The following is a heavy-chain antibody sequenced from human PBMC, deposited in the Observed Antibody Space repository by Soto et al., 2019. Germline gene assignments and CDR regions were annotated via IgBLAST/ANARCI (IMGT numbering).Heavy chain of an antibody. V-gene: IGHV1-69*01. CDR2: IIPIFGKA. CDR1: GGTFSSYA. D-gene: IGHD1-26*01. J-gene: IGHJ5*02. CDR3: ASSTALLNFDP. Sequence: QVQLVQSGAEVKKPGSSVKVSCKASGGTFSSYAISWVRQAPGQGLEWMGGIIPIFGKANYALKFQSKVTITADQSTSTGYMELSSLSSEDTPVHYCASSTALLNFDPWSQPTIVTVSP.